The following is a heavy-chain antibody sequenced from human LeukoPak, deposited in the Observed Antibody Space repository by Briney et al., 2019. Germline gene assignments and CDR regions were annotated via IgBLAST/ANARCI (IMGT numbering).Heavy chain of an antibody. J-gene: IGHJ4*02. V-gene: IGHV4-59*08. Sequence: SETLSLTCTVSGGSISSYYWSWIRQPPGKGLEWIGYIYYSGSTNYNPSLKSRVTISVDTSKNQFSLKLSSVTAADTAVYYCARHSRYGEPDYWGQGTLVTVSS. CDR2: IYYSGST. CDR3: ARHSRYGEPDY. D-gene: IGHD4-17*01. CDR1: GGSISSYY.